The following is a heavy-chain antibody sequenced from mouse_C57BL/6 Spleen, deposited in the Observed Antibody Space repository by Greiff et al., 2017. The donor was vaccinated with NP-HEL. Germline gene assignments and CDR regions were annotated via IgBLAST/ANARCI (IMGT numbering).Heavy chain of an antibody. CDR1: GYTFTDYE. CDR2: IDPETGGT. V-gene: IGHV1-15*01. J-gene: IGHJ2*01. Sequence: QVQLQQSGAELVRPGASVTLSCKASGYTFTDYEMHWVKQTPVHGLEWIGAIDPETGGTAYNQKFKGKAILTADKPSSTAYMELRSLTSEDSAVYYCLYYDYDGLYFDYWGQGTTLTVSS. CDR3: LYYDYDGLYFDY. D-gene: IGHD2-4*01.